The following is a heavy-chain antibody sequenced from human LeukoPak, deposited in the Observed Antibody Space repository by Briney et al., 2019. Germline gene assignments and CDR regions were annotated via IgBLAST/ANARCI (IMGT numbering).Heavy chain of an antibody. J-gene: IGHJ4*02. Sequence: SETLSLTCTVSGGSISSNSYYWGWIRQPPGKGLEWIGSIYYSGSTYYNPSLKSRVTISVDTSKNQFSLKLSSVTAADTAVYYCARDTYYYGSGSYDYWGQGTLVTVSS. CDR3: ARDTYYYGSGSYDY. V-gene: IGHV4-39*01. CDR1: GGSISSNSYY. D-gene: IGHD3-10*01. CDR2: IYYSGST.